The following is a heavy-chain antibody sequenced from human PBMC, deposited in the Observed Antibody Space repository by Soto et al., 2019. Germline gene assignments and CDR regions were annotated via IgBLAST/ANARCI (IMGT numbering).Heavy chain of an antibody. Sequence: QVQLQESAAGLVKASQTLSLTCTVSGGSVSSGAYYWTWIRQRPGKGLEWIGYIYYSGSTYYSPSLKSRLYISLDTSKNQFSLRLSSVTAADTAMYYCARARLRAVYAFDIWGQGTMVTVSS. V-gene: IGHV4-31*03. CDR2: IYYSGST. CDR3: ARARLRAVYAFDI. D-gene: IGHD5-12*01. CDR1: GGSVSSGAYY. J-gene: IGHJ3*02.